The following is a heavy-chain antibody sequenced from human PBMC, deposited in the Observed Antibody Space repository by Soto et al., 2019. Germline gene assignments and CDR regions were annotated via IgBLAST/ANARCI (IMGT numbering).Heavy chain of an antibody. CDR2: ISSSSSYI. Sequence: PGGSLRLSCAASGFPFTSYAMNWVRQAPGKGLEWVSSISSSSSYIYYADSVKGRFTISRDNAKNSLYLQMNSLRAEDTAVYYCARDRPYYFDYWGQGTLVTVSS. V-gene: IGHV3-21*01. J-gene: IGHJ4*02. CDR3: ARDRPYYFDY. CDR1: GFPFTSYA. D-gene: IGHD6-6*01.